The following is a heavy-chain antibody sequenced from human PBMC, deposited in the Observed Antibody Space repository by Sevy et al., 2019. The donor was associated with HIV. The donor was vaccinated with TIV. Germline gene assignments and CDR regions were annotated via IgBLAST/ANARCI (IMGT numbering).Heavy chain of an antibody. J-gene: IGHJ4*02. D-gene: IGHD2-8*01. CDR1: GFNFNIYS. Sequence: GGSLRLSCAVSGFNFNIYSMSWVRQDPGKGLEWVSTLSFGCGKINYADSVKGRFIISRDDSKNTLYLQMNSLRAEDTAVYFCAREGCTRPHDYWGQGPLVTVSS. CDR2: LSFGCGKI. V-gene: IGHV3-23*01. CDR3: AREGCTRPHDY.